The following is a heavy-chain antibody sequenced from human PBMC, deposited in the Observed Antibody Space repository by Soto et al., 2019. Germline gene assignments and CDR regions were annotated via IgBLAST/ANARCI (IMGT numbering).Heavy chain of an antibody. CDR2: ISAYNGNT. CDR1: GYTFTSYG. V-gene: IGHV1-18*01. D-gene: IGHD3-22*01. Sequence: QVQLVQSGAEVKKPGASVKVSCKASGYTFTSYGISWVRQAPGQGLEWMGWISAYNGNTIYAQKVQGRVSMTTDTSTSTAYMELRSLRSVDTAVYHCARVNYDNGHAFDVWGQGTMVTVSS. CDR3: ARVNYDNGHAFDV. J-gene: IGHJ3*01.